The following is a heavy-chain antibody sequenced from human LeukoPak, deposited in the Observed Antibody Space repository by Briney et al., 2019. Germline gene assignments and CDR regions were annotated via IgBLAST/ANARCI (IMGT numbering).Heavy chain of an antibody. CDR1: GGSFSGYY. Sequence: PSETLSLTCAVYGGSFSGYYWSWIRQPPGKGLEWIGEINHSGSTNYNSSLKSRVTISVDTSKNQFSLKLSSVTAADTAVYYCARGRVAYGSGSYYPSLYYYYYMDVWGKGTTVTVSS. CDR3: ARGRVAYGSGSYYPSLYYYYYMDV. J-gene: IGHJ6*03. CDR2: INHSGST. D-gene: IGHD3-10*01. V-gene: IGHV4-34*01.